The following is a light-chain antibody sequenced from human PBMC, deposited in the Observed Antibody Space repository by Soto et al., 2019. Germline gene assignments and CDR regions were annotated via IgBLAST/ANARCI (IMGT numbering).Light chain of an antibody. J-gene: IGLJ2*01. Sequence: QAVVTQEPSLTVSPGGTVTLTCASSTGQITSGYYPNWFQQKPGQAPRALIYNTHNKHSWTPARFSGSLLGGKAALTLSGVQPEDEAEYYCLLYYGDSHVAFGGGTKLTVL. CDR3: LLYYGDSHVA. V-gene: IGLV7-43*01. CDR2: NTH. CDR1: TGQITSGYY.